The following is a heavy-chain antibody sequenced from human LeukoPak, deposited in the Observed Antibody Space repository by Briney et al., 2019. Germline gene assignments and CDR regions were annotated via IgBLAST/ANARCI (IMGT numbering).Heavy chain of an antibody. Sequence: GGSLRLSCAASGFTFSSYAMHWVRQAPGKGLEWVAVISYDGSNKYYADSVKGRFTISRDTAKNSLYLQMNSLRVEDTAVYYCGREWAVDFWGQGTLVTVSS. CDR1: GFTFSSYA. CDR3: GREWAVDF. J-gene: IGHJ4*02. V-gene: IGHV3-30-3*01. CDR2: ISYDGSNK.